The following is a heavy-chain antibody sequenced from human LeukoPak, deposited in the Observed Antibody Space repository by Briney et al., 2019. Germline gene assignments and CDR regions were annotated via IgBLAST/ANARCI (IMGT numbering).Heavy chain of an antibody. D-gene: IGHD6-13*01. V-gene: IGHV3-74*01. CDR3: ARDPYSSSPSEMVDY. Sequence: GGSLRLSCAASGFTFCSYWMHWVREAPGKGLVWVSRINSDGSSTIYADFVKGRFTISRDNAKNTLYLQMNSLRVEDTAVYYCARDPYSSSPSEMVDYWGQGTLVTVSS. J-gene: IGHJ4*02. CDR1: GFTFCSYW. CDR2: INSDGSST.